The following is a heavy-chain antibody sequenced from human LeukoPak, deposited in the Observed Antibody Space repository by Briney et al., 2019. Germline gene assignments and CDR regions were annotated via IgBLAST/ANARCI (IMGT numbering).Heavy chain of an antibody. D-gene: IGHD3-22*01. Sequence: SETLSLTCTVSGGSISSGDYYWSWIRQPPGKGLEWIGYIYYSGSTYYNPSLKSRVTISVDTSKNQFSLKLSSVTAADTAVYYCARVTYYYDSSGHPDYWAREPWSPSPQ. J-gene: IGHJ4*02. CDR2: IYYSGST. CDR3: ARVTYYYDSSGHPDY. V-gene: IGHV4-30-4*01. CDR1: GGSISSGDYY.